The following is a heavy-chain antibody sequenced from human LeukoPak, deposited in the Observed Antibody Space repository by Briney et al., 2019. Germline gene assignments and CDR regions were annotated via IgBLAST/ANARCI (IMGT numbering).Heavy chain of an antibody. Sequence: GGSLRLSCAPSGFTFDSYAMHWVRQAPGKGLEWVALISYDGGNIYYADSVSGRFTISRDNAQNTLFLQMDSLRDEDTAVYYCARAPPYRTGWSQNYFDYWGQGTLVTVSS. V-gene: IGHV3-30*04. CDR2: ISYDGGNI. J-gene: IGHJ4*02. CDR1: GFTFDSYA. CDR3: ARAPPYRTGWSQNYFDY. D-gene: IGHD6-19*01.